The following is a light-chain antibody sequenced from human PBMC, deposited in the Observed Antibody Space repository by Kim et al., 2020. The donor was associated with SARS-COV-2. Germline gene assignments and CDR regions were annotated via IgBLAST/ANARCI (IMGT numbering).Light chain of an antibody. CDR2: DAT. CDR1: QDISNS. V-gene: IGKV1-33*01. CDR3: QYYNNVPPST. Sequence: DIQMTQSPSSLSASVGDTITITCQASQDISNSLNWYQHKPGEAPRFLIYDATTLNTGVPSRFSGSGYGTDFTLTISSLQPEDIATYFCQYYNNVPPSTFGQGTKLEMK. J-gene: IGKJ2*01.